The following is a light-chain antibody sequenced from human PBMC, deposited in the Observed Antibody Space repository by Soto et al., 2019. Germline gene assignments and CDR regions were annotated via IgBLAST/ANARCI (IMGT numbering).Light chain of an antibody. CDR2: AAS. Sequence: IQVTQSPPTLSASVGDRVAITCRASQTISTWMAWYQQKPGKSPNLLISAASTLQSGVPSRFSGSGSETEFTLTITSLQPEDSATYYCQQRNSYPRTFGQGTKVDI. J-gene: IGKJ2*01. CDR1: QTISTW. CDR3: QQRNSYPRT. V-gene: IGKV1-9*01.